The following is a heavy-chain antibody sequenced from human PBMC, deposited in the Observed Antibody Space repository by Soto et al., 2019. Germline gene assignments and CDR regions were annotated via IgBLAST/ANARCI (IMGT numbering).Heavy chain of an antibody. CDR2: IYYSGST. V-gene: IGHV4-59*12. CDR1: GGSLSSYY. Sequence: SETLSLTCTVSGGSLSSYYWSWIRQPPGKGLEWIGYIYYSGSTNYNPSLKSRVTISVDTSKNQFSLKLSSVTAADTAVYYCARALGAYGGNSGAAFDIWGQGTMVNVSS. J-gene: IGHJ3*02. CDR3: ARALGAYGGNSGAAFDI. D-gene: IGHD4-17*01.